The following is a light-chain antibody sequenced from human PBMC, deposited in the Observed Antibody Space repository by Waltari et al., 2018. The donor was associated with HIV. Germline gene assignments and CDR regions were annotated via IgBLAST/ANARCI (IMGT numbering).Light chain of an antibody. CDR3: VLYMGSGISV. V-gene: IGLV8-61*01. Sequence: QTVVTQEPSFSVSPGGTVTLTCGLSSGSVSTTYYPSWYQHTPGQAPRTLIYNTNTRSSGVPDRFSGSLLWNKAALNITGAQADDECDYYCVLYMGSGISVFGGGTKLTVL. CDR1: SGSVSTTYY. CDR2: NTN. J-gene: IGLJ2*01.